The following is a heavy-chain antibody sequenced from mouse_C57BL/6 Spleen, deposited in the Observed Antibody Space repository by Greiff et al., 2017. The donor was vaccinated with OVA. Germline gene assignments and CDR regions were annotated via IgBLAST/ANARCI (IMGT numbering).Heavy chain of an antibody. CDR1: GFTFSSYA. Sequence: DVQLVESGGGLVKPGGSLKLSCAASGFTFSSYAMSWVRQTPEKRLEWVATISDGGSYTYYPDNVKGRFTISRDNAKNNLYLQMSHLKSEDTAMYYCARDQGGTGSGYPVYFDYWGQGTTLTVSS. D-gene: IGHD3-2*02. CDR3: ARDQGGTGSGYPVYFDY. J-gene: IGHJ2*01. CDR2: ISDGGSYT. V-gene: IGHV5-4*01.